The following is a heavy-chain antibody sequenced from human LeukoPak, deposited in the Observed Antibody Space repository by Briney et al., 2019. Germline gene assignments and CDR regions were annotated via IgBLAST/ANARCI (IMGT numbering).Heavy chain of an antibody. J-gene: IGHJ4*02. CDR2: ISAYNGNT. D-gene: IGHD3-22*01. V-gene: IGHV1-18*01. CDR1: GYTFTSYG. Sequence: GASVKVSCKASGYTFTSYGISWVRQAPGQGLEWMGWISAYNGNTNYAQKLQGRVTMTTDTSTSTAYMELRSLRSDDTAVYYCARESRSGLVSTYYFDYWGQGTMVTVSS. CDR3: ARESRSGLVSTYYFDY.